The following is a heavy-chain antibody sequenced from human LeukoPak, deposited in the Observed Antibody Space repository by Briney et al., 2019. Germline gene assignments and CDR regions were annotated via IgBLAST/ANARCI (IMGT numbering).Heavy chain of an antibody. CDR2: INPNSGVT. CDR1: GYTFTGYY. J-gene: IGHJ6*03. Sequence: GASVKVSCKASGYTFTGYYMHWVRQAPGQGLEWMGWINPNSGVTNHAQKFQGRVTMTRDTSISTAYMELSRLRSADTAVYYCARGGTGTQGYYYYYMDVWGKGATVTVSS. V-gene: IGHV1-2*02. D-gene: IGHD1-7*01. CDR3: ARGGTGTQGYYYYYMDV.